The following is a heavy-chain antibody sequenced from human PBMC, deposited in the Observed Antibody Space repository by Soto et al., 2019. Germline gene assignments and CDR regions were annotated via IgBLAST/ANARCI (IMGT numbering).Heavy chain of an antibody. V-gene: IGHV3-66*01. CDR2: IYSGGST. CDR3: ARDSGGDRLGYYGMDV. Sequence: EVQLVESGGGLVQPGGSLRLSCAASGFTVSSNYMSWVRQAPGKGLEWVSVIYSGGSTYYADSVKGRFTISRDNSKNTLYLQRNSLSDEDTAVYYCARDSGGDRLGYYGMDVWGQGTTVTVSS. CDR1: GFTVSSNY. D-gene: IGHD3-10*01. J-gene: IGHJ6*02.